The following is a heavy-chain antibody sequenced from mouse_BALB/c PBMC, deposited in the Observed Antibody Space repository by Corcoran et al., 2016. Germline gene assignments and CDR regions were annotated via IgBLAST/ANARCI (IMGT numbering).Heavy chain of an antibody. CDR1: GYTFTEYV. J-gene: IGHJ3*01. CDR2: FYPRGGNI. V-gene: IGHV1-62-2*01. CDR3: ARHAYSKYDGFAY. Sequence: VQLQQAGHELVKPGTSVTRSCKASGYTFTEYVIHWVKQRSGQGLEWNGWFYPRGGNINYNEKFRDKATLTADKSSSTVYMELSRLTSEDSAVYFCARHAYSKYDGFAYWGQGTLVTVSA. D-gene: IGHD2-14*01.